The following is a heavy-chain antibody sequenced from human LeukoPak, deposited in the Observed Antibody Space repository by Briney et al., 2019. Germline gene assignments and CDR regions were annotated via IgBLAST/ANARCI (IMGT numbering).Heavy chain of an antibody. CDR2: IYYSGST. CDR3: ARLAGRYYDILTRPRPYYMDV. V-gene: IGHV4-39*01. D-gene: IGHD3-9*01. Sequence: PSETLSLTCTVSGGSISSSSYCWGWIRQPPGKGLEWIGSIYYSGSTYYNPSLKSRVTISVDTSKNQFSLKLSSVTAADTAVYYCARLAGRYYDILTRPRPYYMDVWGKGTTVTISS. CDR1: GGSISSSSYC. J-gene: IGHJ6*03.